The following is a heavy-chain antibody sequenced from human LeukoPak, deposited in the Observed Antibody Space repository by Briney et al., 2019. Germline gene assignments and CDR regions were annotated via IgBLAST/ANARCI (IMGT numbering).Heavy chain of an antibody. Sequence: GGSLRLSCAASGITVSSNYMSWVRQAPGKGLEWVSVIYSGGNTYYADSVKGRFTISRDNSKNTLYLQMDSLRAEDTAVYYCARDRSRDCSSSSCYFDAFDIWGQGTTVTVSS. J-gene: IGHJ3*02. V-gene: IGHV3-66*02. D-gene: IGHD2-15*01. CDR1: GITVSSNY. CDR2: IYSGGNT. CDR3: ARDRSRDCSSSSCYFDAFDI.